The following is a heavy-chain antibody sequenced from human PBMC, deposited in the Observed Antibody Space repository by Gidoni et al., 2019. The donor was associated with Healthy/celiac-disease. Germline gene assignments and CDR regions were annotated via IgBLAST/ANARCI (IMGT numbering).Heavy chain of an antibody. V-gene: IGHV3-48*03. CDR2: ISSSGSTI. D-gene: IGHD5-12*01. CDR3: ARDGTSQWLRFRRDYYGMDV. CDR1: GFTCRRYE. Sequence: EVQLVESGGGLVQPGGSLRLSCAASGFTCRRYEMKRVRQAPGKGLEWVSYISSSGSTIYYADSVKGRFTISRDNAKNSLYLQMNSLRAEDTAVYYCARDGTSQWLRFRRDYYGMDVWGQGTTVTVSS. J-gene: IGHJ6*02.